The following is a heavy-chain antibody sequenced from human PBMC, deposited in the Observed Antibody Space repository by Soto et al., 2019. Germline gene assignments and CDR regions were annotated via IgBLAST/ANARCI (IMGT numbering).Heavy chain of an antibody. D-gene: IGHD2-15*01. CDR1: GYTFTSYA. CDR3: ARGGGYCSGGSCSDAFDI. V-gene: IGHV1-3*01. CDR2: INAGNGNT. Sequence: GASVKVSCKASGYTFTSYAMHWVRQAPGQRLEWMGWINAGNGNTKYSQKFQGRVTITRDTSASTAYMELSSLRSEDTAVYYCARGGGYCSGGSCSDAFDIWSQGTMVTVSS. J-gene: IGHJ3*02.